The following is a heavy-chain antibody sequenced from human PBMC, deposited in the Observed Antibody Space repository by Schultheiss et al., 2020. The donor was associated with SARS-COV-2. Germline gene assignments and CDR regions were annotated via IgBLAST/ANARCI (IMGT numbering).Heavy chain of an antibody. CDR2: IYHSGST. CDR3: ARRGLELGFDP. CDR1: GYSISSGYY. J-gene: IGHJ5*02. Sequence: SETLSLTCAVSGYSISSGYYWGWIRQPPGKGLEWIGSIYHSGSTYYNPSLKSRVTISVDTSKNQFSLKLSSVTAADTAVYYCARRGLELGFDPWGQGTLVTVSS. V-gene: IGHV4-38-2*01. D-gene: IGHD1-7*01.